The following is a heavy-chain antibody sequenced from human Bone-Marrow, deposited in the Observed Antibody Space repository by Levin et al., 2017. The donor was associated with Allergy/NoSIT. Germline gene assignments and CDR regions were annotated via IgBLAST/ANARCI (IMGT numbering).Heavy chain of an antibody. J-gene: IGHJ4*01. V-gene: IGHV1-2*02. CDR1: GYDFTGAY. CDR3: TRSLGLRLGFDS. D-gene: IGHD3/OR15-3a*01. Sequence: GESLKISCQASGYDFTGAYMHWVRQAPGQGPEWMGWITPNNEDTNFAPRFEGRVAMTRDTSNNTAYMELRSLKSDDTAIYYCTRSLGLRLGFDSWGQGTLVTVSS. CDR2: ITPNNEDT.